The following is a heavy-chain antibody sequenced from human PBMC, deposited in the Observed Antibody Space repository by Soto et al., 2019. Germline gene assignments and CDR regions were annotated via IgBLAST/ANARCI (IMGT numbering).Heavy chain of an antibody. CDR2: IKSKRDGGTT. D-gene: IGHD1-1*01. Sequence: HLVESGGDLVKPGGSLRLSCAASGFMFSSAWMSWVCQAPGKGLEWVGRIKSKRDGGTTDYAPPVKGRFVISRDDSKNTLYLQMNSLKTDDTAVYYCVEGWNDFWGQGTLVAVSS. J-gene: IGHJ4*02. CDR1: GFMFSSAW. V-gene: IGHV3-15*01. CDR3: VEGWNDF.